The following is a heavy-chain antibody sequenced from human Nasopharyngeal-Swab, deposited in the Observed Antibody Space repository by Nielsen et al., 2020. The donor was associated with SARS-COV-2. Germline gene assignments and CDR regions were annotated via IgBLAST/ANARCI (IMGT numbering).Heavy chain of an antibody. Sequence: WICQLPGKGLEWIGEINHSGSTNYNPSLKSRVTISVDTSKNQFSLKLSSVTAADTAVYYCAREGDIVATTYFDYWGQGTLVTVSS. D-gene: IGHD5-12*01. CDR3: AREGDIVATTYFDY. CDR2: INHSGST. V-gene: IGHV4-34*01. J-gene: IGHJ4*02.